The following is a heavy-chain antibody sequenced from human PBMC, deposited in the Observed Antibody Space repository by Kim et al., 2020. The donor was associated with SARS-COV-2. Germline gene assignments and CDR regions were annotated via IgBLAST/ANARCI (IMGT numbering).Heavy chain of an antibody. CDR2: IRGSGRDT. Sequence: GGSLRLSCAASGFTFSNYAMSWVRQAPGKGLDWVSAIRGSGRDTYHADSVKGRFTISRDNSKNTLYLQMNSLRAEDTAVYYCAKSATETTTFLDYWGKGILVTVST. J-gene: IGHJ4*02. CDR3: AKSATETTTFLDY. D-gene: IGHD4-4*01. CDR1: GFTFSNYA. V-gene: IGHV3-23*01.